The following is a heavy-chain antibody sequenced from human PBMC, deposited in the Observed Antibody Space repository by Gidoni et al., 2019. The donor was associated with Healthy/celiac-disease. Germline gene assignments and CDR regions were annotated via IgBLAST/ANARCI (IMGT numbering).Heavy chain of an antibody. Sequence: QVQLQQWGAGLLKPSETLSLTCAVYGGSFSGYYWSWIRQPPGKGLEWIGEINHSGSTNYNPSLKSRVTISVDTSKNQFSLKLSSVTAADTAVYYCARGPPRMIVVVITDNKDPPYFDYWGQGTLVTVSS. J-gene: IGHJ4*02. CDR2: INHSGST. V-gene: IGHV4-34*01. CDR3: ARGPPRMIVVVITDNKDPPYFDY. D-gene: IGHD3-22*01. CDR1: GGSFSGYY.